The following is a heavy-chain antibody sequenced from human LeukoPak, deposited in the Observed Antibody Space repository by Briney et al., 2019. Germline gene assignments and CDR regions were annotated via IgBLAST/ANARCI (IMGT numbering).Heavy chain of an antibody. CDR2: INNGANT. V-gene: IGHV4-4*09. J-gene: IGHJ4*02. D-gene: IGHD2-2*01. Sequence: PSETLSLTCTVSGGSIYYYYWSWIRQPPGKGLEWVGYINNGANTNYNPSLKGRVTISEDTSKNQFSLKLSSVTAADTAVYYCARLNTSWRLYHDYWGRGTLVTVSS. CDR3: ARLNTSWRLYHDY. CDR1: GGSIYYYY.